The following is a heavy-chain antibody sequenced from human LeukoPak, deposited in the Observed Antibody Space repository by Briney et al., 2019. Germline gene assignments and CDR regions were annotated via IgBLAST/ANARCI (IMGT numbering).Heavy chain of an antibody. CDR1: GYTFTSYG. Sequence: ASVKVSCKASGYTFTSYGISWVRQAPGQGPEWMGWISAYNGNTNYAQKLQGRVTMTTDTSTSTAYMELRSLRSDDTAVYYCARDRSGKYYDFWSGNSNAAFDIWGQGTMVTVSS. CDR3: ARDRSGKYYDFWSGNSNAAFDI. CDR2: ISAYNGNT. V-gene: IGHV1-18*01. D-gene: IGHD3-3*01. J-gene: IGHJ3*02.